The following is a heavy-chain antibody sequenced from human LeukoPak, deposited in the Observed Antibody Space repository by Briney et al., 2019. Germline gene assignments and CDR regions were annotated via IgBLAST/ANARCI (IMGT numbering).Heavy chain of an antibody. CDR2: INTNTGNP. D-gene: IGHD6-13*01. J-gene: IGHJ1*01. CDR1: GYTFTSYA. CDR3: ARGYSSSWYSGTEH. V-gene: IGHV7-4-1*02. Sequence: ASVKVSCKASGYTFTSYAMNWVRQAPGQGLEWMGWINTNTGNPTYAQGFTGRFVFSLDTSVSTAYLQISSLKAEGTAVYYCARGYSSSWYSGTEHWGQGTLVTVSS.